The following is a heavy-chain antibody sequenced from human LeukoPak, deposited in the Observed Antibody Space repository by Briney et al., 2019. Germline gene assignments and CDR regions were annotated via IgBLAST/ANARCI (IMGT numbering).Heavy chain of an antibody. D-gene: IGHD2-15*01. CDR2: ISVSDNT. V-gene: IGHV3-23*01. CDR1: GFTLSSYA. CDR3: AKAPVTTCSGAYCYPFDY. Sequence: GGSLRLSCAASGFTLSSYAMSWVRQGPGKGLEWVSAISVSDNTYHADSVKGRFTISRDSSKNTLYLQMNSLIAEDAAVYYCAKAPVTTCSGAYCYPFDYWGQGTLVTVSS. J-gene: IGHJ4*02.